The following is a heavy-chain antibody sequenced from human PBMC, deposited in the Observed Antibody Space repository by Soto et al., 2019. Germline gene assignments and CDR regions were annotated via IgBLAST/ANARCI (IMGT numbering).Heavy chain of an antibody. V-gene: IGHV1-69*12. Sequence: QVQLVQSGAEVKKPGSSVKVSCKAIGGTFSTYAVSWVRQAPGQGLEWVGGIIPSTGSTNHAQKFQGRVTITADESTRTVYMELTSLRSDDTAVYYCASGGSSSESWGQGTLVTVSS. CDR3: ASGGSSSES. D-gene: IGHD6-13*01. CDR1: GGTFSTYA. J-gene: IGHJ5*02. CDR2: IIPSTGST.